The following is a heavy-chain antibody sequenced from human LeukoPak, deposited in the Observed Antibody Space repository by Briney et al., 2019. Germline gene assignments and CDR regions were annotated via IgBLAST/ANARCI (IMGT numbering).Heavy chain of an antibody. V-gene: IGHV4-30-2*01. Sequence: PSQTLSLTCAVSGGSISSGGYSWSWIRQPPGKGLEWIGYIYHSGSTYYNPSLKSRVTISVDRSKNQFSLKLSSVTAADTAVYYCARGVPSQGGLRFGEYPPRFDPWGQGTLVTVSS. CDR3: ARGVPSQGGLRFGEYPPRFDP. D-gene: IGHD3-10*01. CDR2: IYHSGST. CDR1: GGSISSGGYS. J-gene: IGHJ5*02.